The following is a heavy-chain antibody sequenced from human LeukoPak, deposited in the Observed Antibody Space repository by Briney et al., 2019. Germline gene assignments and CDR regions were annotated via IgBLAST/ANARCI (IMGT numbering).Heavy chain of an antibody. J-gene: IGHJ4*02. Sequence: SETLSLTCAVYGGSFRGYYWSWIRQPPGKGLEWIGEINHRGSTKYNPSLKCRVTISVNTSRNQFSLNLRSATAADTAVYYCARGDILTGYSYWGQGTLVTVSS. V-gene: IGHV4-34*01. D-gene: IGHD3-9*01. CDR3: ARGDILTGYSY. CDR2: INHRGST. CDR1: GGSFRGYY.